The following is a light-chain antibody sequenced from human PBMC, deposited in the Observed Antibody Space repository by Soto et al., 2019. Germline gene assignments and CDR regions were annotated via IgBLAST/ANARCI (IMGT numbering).Light chain of an antibody. V-gene: IGKV1-33*01. CDR3: QQYDNRLT. Sequence: DIQLTQSPSSRSASVGDRVTITCQASLDIRDYLNLYQQKPGKAPKLLIYDASNLETGVPSRFSGSGSGTDFTFAISSLQPEDIATYYCQQYDNRLTFGGGTKVDIK. CDR1: LDIRDY. J-gene: IGKJ4*01. CDR2: DAS.